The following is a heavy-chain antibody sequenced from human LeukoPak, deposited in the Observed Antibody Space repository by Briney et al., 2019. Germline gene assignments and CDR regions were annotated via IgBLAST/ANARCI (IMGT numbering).Heavy chain of an antibody. CDR3: ARDRGGGSSPIDY. CDR1: GYSISSDYY. J-gene: IGHJ4*02. CDR2: IYRSGRT. D-gene: IGHD6-6*01. V-gene: IGHV4-38-2*02. Sequence: SETLSLTCAVSGYSISSDYYWGWIRQPPGRGLEWIASIYRSGRTYYNPSLRSRVTISLDTSKNQFSLKVNSVTAAATAVYFCARDRGGGSSPIDYWGQGTLVTASS.